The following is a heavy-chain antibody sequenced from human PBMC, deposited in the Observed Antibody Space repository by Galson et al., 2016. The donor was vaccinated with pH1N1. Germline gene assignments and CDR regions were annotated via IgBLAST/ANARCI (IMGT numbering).Heavy chain of an antibody. Sequence: SLRLSCAASGFTFTSYAMHWVRQAPGKGLEWVAVILYDGTNEYYADSVKGRFTISRDQTQSTVYLQMNSLRTEDTAVYYCARDSEYSGHEGLHWAQGTLVIVSS. D-gene: IGHD5-12*01. J-gene: IGHJ4*02. V-gene: IGHV3-30*04. CDR1: GFTFTSYA. CDR2: ILYDGTNE. CDR3: ARDSEYSGHEGLH.